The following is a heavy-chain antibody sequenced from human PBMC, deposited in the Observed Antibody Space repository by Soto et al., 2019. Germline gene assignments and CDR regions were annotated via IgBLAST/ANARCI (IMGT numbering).Heavy chain of an antibody. CDR3: ARNGGSTWYYFDS. J-gene: IGHJ4*02. Sequence: SETMSLTCAVNGGSFTGYYGAWIRQSQGKGLEWNGEIRHSGRTNYNPSLKSRVTISVDTSKNLFSLKVSSVTAADSGMYYCARNGGSTWYYFDSWGQGTVVT. V-gene: IGHV4-34*01. D-gene: IGHD6-13*01. CDR1: GGSFTGYY. CDR2: IRHSGRT.